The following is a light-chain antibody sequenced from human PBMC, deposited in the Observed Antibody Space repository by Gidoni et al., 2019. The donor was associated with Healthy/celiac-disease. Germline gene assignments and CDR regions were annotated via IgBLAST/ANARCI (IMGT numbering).Light chain of an antibody. CDR3: QQRSNWPPWT. J-gene: IGKJ1*01. V-gene: IGKV3-11*01. Sequence: EIVLTQSPATLSLSPGERATLSCRASQSVSSYLAWYQQKPGQAPRLLIYDASNRATGIPARFSGSGSGTDFTLTISSLEPEDFAVYYCQQRSNWPPWTFXQXTKVEIK. CDR1: QSVSSY. CDR2: DAS.